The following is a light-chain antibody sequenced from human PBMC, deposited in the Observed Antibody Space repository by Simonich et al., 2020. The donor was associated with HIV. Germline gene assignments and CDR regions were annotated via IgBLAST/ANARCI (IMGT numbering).Light chain of an antibody. Sequence: QSALTQPPSASGSPGQSVTISCTGTSSDVGDYKYVSWSQQPPGKAPKLMIYEVSKRPSGVPDCFSGSKSGNTASLAVSGLQAEDEADYYCSSYAGSNVWVFGGGTKLSVL. CDR2: EVS. J-gene: IGLJ3*02. V-gene: IGLV2-8*01. CDR1: SSDVGDYKY. CDR3: SSYAGSNVWV.